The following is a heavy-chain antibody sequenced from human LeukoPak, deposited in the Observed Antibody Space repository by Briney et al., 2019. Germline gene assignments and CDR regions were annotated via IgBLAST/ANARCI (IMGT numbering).Heavy chain of an antibody. CDR2: IIPIFGTA. D-gene: IGHD3-10*01. V-gene: IGHV1-69*01. J-gene: IGHJ4*02. CDR3: AKEQDSRGFFDY. CDR1: GGTFSSYA. Sequence: ASVKVSCKASGGTFSSYAISWVRQAPGQALEWMGGIIPIFGTANYAQKFQGRVTITADESTSTAYMELSSPRSEDTAVYYCAKEQDSRGFFDYWGQGTLVTVSS.